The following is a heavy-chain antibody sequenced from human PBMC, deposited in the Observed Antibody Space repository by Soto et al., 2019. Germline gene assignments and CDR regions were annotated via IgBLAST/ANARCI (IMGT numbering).Heavy chain of an antibody. D-gene: IGHD5-18*01. Sequence: SETLSLTCAVYGGSFSNYYWIWIRQPPGKGLEWIGEIDHGGSTNYKPSLKSRVNISLDTSKNQFSLKLSSVTAADTAIYYCARIKSAVLRDSFFYGMDVWGQGTTVTVSS. J-gene: IGHJ6*02. CDR2: IDHGGST. V-gene: IGHV4-34*01. CDR1: GGSFSNYY. CDR3: ARIKSAVLRDSFFYGMDV.